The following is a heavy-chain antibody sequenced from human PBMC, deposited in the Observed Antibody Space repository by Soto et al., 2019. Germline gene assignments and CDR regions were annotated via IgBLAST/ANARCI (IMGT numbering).Heavy chain of an antibody. Sequence: QVQLVESGGGVVQPGRSLRLSCAASGFTFSSYGMHWVRQAPGKGLEWVAVIWYDGSNKHYADSVKGRFTISRDNSKNTLYLQMNSLRAEDTAVYYCARWGIAAGDYWGQGTLVTVSS. V-gene: IGHV3-33*01. J-gene: IGHJ4*02. D-gene: IGHD6-13*01. CDR3: ARWGIAAGDY. CDR2: IWYDGSNK. CDR1: GFTFSSYG.